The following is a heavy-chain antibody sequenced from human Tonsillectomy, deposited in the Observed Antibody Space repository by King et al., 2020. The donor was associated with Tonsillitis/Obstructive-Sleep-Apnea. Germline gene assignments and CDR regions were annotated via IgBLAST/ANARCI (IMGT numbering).Heavy chain of an antibody. Sequence: QLVQSGGGVVQPGRSLRLSCAASGFTFSSYAMHWVRQAPGKGLEWVAVISHDGSNKYYADSVKGRFTISRDNSKNTLYLQMNSLRAEDTAVYYCARGVELGYCSSTSCYWGDYWGQGTLVTVSS. J-gene: IGHJ4*02. D-gene: IGHD2-2*01. CDR1: GFTFSSYA. V-gene: IGHV3-30*04. CDR3: ARGVELGYCSSTSCYWGDY. CDR2: ISHDGSNK.